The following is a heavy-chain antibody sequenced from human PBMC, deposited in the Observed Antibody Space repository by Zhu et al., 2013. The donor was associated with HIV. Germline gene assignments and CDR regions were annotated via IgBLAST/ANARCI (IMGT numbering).Heavy chain of an antibody. Sequence: QVQLVQSGAEVKKPGSSVKVSCKASGGTFSSYAISWVRQAPGQGLEWMGGIIPIFGTANYAQKFQGRVTITADESTSTAYMELSSLRSEDTAVYYCARDLQAWGVLAAGTSDYWGQGTLVTVSS. CDR1: GGTFSSYA. J-gene: IGHJ4*02. D-gene: IGHD6-13*01. CDR3: ARDLQAWGVLAAGTSDY. CDR2: IIPIFGTA. V-gene: IGHV1-69*01.